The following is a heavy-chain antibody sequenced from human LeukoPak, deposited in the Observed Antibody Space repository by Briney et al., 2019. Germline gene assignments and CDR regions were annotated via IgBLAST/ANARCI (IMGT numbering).Heavy chain of an antibody. CDR1: GFTFSTYS. V-gene: IGHV3-23*01. Sequence: GGSLRLSCAASGFTFSTYSMNWVRQAPGKGLEWVSAISGSGGSTYYADSVKGRFTISRDNSKNTLYLQMNSLRAEDTAVYYCARVISSQWLVYYFDYWGQGTLVTVSS. D-gene: IGHD6-19*01. J-gene: IGHJ4*02. CDR3: ARVISSQWLVYYFDY. CDR2: ISGSGGST.